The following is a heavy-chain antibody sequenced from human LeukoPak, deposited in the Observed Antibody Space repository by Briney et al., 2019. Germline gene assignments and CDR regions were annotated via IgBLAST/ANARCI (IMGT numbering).Heavy chain of an antibody. CDR2: IYYSGST. V-gene: IGHV4-39*07. CDR3: ARDRAPSGYMMFDY. CDR1: GGSISSSSYY. D-gene: IGHD3-22*01. J-gene: IGHJ4*02. Sequence: SETLSLTCTVCGGSISSSSYYWGWIRQPPGKGLEWIGSIYYSGSTYYNPSLKSRVTISVDTSKNQFSLKLSSVTAADPAVYYCARDRAPSGYMMFDYWGQGTLVTVSS.